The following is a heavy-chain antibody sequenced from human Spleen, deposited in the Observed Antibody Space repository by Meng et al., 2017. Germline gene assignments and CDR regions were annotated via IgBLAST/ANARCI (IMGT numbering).Heavy chain of an antibody. D-gene: IGHD6-19*01. Sequence: QVQLVQSGTEVKKPGASVKVSCKVSGYIFTNYAMHWVRQAPGQGLEWMGWIHAGNGNTKYSQKFQGRVTITRDTSASTAYMELSSLRSEDTAVYYCERLELAGTRPFDYWGQGTLVTVSS. CDR3: ERLELAGTRPFDY. CDR1: GYIFTNYA. CDR2: IHAGNGNT. J-gene: IGHJ4*02. V-gene: IGHV1-3*01.